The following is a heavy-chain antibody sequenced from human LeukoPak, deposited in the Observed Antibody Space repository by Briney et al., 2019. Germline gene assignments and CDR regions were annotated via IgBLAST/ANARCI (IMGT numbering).Heavy chain of an antibody. V-gene: IGHV3-30*04. CDR2: ASYDGIIK. J-gene: IGHJ4*02. D-gene: IGHD3-16*01. CDR1: GFTFSGCA. Sequence: GRSLRLFCAPSGFTFSGCAMHWVRQAPGKGLEWVAVASYDGIIKYYADSLKGRFTISRDNSKNTLYLQMNSLRTEDTALYYCATGGGLATEIDYWGQGTLVTVSS. CDR3: ATGGGLATEIDY.